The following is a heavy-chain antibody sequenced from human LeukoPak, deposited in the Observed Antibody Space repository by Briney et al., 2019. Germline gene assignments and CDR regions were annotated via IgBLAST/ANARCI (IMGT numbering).Heavy chain of an antibody. V-gene: IGHV4-59*12. CDR1: GGSINYYY. CDR3: ARGDYYGSGSYYGRYFDY. D-gene: IGHD3-10*01. Sequence: PSETLSLTCTVSGGSINYYYWMWIRQPPGKGLEWIGYIYYSGGTHYNPSLKSRVTMLVDTSKNQFSLKLSSVTAADTAVYYCARGDYYGSGSYYGRYFDYWGQGTLVTVSS. J-gene: IGHJ4*02. CDR2: IYYSGGT.